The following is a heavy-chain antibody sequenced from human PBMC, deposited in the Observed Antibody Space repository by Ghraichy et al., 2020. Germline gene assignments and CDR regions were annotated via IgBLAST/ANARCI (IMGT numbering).Heavy chain of an antibody. Sequence: SETLSLTCTVSGGSISSGGYYWSWIRQHPGKGLEWIGYIYYSGSTYYNPSLKSRVTISVDTSKNQFSLKLSSVTAADTAVYYCARRARGYYYDTWGQGTLVTVSS. D-gene: IGHD3-22*01. J-gene: IGHJ5*02. V-gene: IGHV4-31*03. CDR2: IYYSGST. CDR1: GGSISSGGYY. CDR3: ARRARGYYYDT.